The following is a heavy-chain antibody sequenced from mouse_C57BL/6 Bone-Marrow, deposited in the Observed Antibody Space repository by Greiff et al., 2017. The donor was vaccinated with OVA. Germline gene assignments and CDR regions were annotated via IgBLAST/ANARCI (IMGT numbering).Heavy chain of an antibody. Sequence: EVQLQESGPGLVKPSQSLSLTCSVTGYSITSGYYWNWIRQFPGNKLEWMGYISYDGSNNYNPSLKNRISITRDTSKNQFFLKLNSVTTEDTATYYCAREDYGTYWYFDVWGTGTTVTVSS. V-gene: IGHV3-6*01. CDR2: ISYDGSN. CDR1: GYSITSGYY. CDR3: AREDYGTYWYFDV. J-gene: IGHJ1*03. D-gene: IGHD1-1*01.